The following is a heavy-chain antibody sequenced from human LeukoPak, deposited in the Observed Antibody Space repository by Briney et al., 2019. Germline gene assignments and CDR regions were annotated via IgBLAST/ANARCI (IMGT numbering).Heavy chain of an antibody. CDR2: ITGSGGYA. CDR1: GFTFTGYA. D-gene: IGHD6-19*01. CDR3: AKAGGSAWYYFDY. Sequence: GGSLRLSCAASGFTFTGYAMSWVRQAPGKGLEWVSSITGSGGYAYYADSVKGRFTISRDNSQDTLYLQVNSLRAEDTAIYYCAKAGGSAWYYFDYWGQGTLVTVSS. J-gene: IGHJ4*02. V-gene: IGHV3-23*01.